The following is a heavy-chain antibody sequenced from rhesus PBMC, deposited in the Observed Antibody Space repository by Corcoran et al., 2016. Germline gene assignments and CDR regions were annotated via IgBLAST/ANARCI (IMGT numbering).Heavy chain of an antibody. CDR2: FHGGSGSS. D-gene: IGHD5-12*01. CDR3: ARVGYSYSYFDY. CDR1: GYSISSGYG. Sequence: QVQLQESGPGLVKPSETLSLTCAVAGYSISSGYGWGWIRQPPGKGLEWIGQFHGGSGSSYYNPSLKSRVTVSKDTSKNQFSLKLSSVTAADTAVYYCARVGYSYSYFDYWGQGVLVTVSS. V-gene: IGHV4-127*01. J-gene: IGHJ4*01.